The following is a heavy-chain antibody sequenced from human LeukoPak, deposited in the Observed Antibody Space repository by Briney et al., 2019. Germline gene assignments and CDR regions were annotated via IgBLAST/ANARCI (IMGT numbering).Heavy chain of an antibody. D-gene: IGHD3-16*01. V-gene: IGHV3-30*02. CDR3: AKDLRQGLANDAFDI. CDR1: GFIYSIYA. J-gene: IGHJ3*02. CDR2: IRYEGSEK. Sequence: GGSLRLSCATSGFIYSIYAKQWVRQATGKGLVGVAFIRYEGSEKHYADYVKGRFTISRDNSKQTLDLQMNSLRAQDTAMYYCAKDLRQGLANDAFDIWGQGTWSPSLQ.